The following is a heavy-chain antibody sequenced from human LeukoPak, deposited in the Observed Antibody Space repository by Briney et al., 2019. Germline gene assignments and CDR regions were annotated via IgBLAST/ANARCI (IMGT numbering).Heavy chain of an antibody. CDR1: GYTFTSYD. V-gene: IGHV1-8*01. J-gene: IGHJ6*02. CDR3: AIYDFWSGYLITGYYYYGMDV. Sequence: ASVKVSCKASGYTFTSYDINWVRQATGQGLEWMGWMNPNSGNTGYAQKFLGRVTMTRNTSISTAYMELSSLRSEDTAVYYCAIYDFWSGYLITGYYYYGMDVWGQGTTVTVSS. CDR2: MNPNSGNT. D-gene: IGHD3-3*01.